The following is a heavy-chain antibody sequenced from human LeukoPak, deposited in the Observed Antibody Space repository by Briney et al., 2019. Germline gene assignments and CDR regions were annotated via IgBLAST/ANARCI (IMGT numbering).Heavy chain of an antibody. CDR1: GFTFTKAR. Sequence: GGSLRLSCAASGFTFTKARMSWVRQAPGKGLEWVGHINPSSDGGTTDYAAPVKGRFSISRDDSKNTLHLQMNRLKTEDTAVYYCTTGTWIQLWLADYWGQGTLVTV. D-gene: IGHD5-18*01. CDR2: INPSSDGGTT. V-gene: IGHV3-15*01. CDR3: TTGTWIQLWLADY. J-gene: IGHJ4*02.